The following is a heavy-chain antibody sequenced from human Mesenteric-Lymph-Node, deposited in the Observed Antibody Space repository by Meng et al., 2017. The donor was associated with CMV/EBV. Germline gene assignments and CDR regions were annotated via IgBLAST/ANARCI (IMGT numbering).Heavy chain of an antibody. Sequence: GGSLRLSCAASGFTFSSYWMHWVRQAPGKGLVWVSRINSDGSSPNYADSVKGRFTISRDNAKNTLYLQMNSLRAEDTAVYYCARDRMRLGGGWPLYYGMDVWGQGTTVTVSS. CDR3: ARDRMRLGGGWPLYYGMDV. J-gene: IGHJ6*02. D-gene: IGHD1-26*01. V-gene: IGHV3-74*01. CDR1: GFTFSSYW. CDR2: INSDGSSP.